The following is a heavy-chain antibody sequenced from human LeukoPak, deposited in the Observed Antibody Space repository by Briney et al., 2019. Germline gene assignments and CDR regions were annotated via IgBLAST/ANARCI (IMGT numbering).Heavy chain of an antibody. D-gene: IGHD1-7*01. Sequence: SETLSLTCTVSGGSFSNHYWSWIRQPPGKGLEWIGYIYHTGSTNYNPSLKSRVTISVDTSKNQFSLKLSSLTAADTAVYCCARGNYVDWFDPWGQGTQVTVSS. CDR3: ARGNYVDWFDP. J-gene: IGHJ5*02. V-gene: IGHV4-59*11. CDR1: GGSFSNHY. CDR2: IYHTGST.